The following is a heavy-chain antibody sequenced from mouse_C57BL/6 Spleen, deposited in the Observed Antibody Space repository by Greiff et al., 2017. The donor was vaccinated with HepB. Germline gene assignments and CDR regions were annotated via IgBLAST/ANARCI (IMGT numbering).Heavy chain of an antibody. Sequence: VQLQESGAELVKPGASVKISCKASGYAFSSYWMNWVKQRPGKGLEWIGQIYPGDGDTNYNGKFKGKATLTADKSSSTAYMQLSSLTSEDSAVYFCARGRYGNYGWYFDVWGTGTTVTVSS. CDR1: GYAFSSYW. CDR3: ARGRYGNYGWYFDV. V-gene: IGHV1-80*01. CDR2: IYPGDGDT. J-gene: IGHJ1*03. D-gene: IGHD2-10*02.